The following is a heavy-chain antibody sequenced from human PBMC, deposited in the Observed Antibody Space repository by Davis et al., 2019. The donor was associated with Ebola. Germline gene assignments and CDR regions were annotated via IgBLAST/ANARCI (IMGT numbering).Heavy chain of an antibody. Sequence: GESLKISCAASGFTFSTYNMNWVRQAPGKGLEWVSSISSSSSYIYYADSVKGRFTISRDNAKNTLYLQMNSLRAEDTAVYYCAREGNWYFDLWGRGTLVTVSS. V-gene: IGHV3-21*01. CDR2: ISSSSSYI. CDR3: AREGNWYFDL. D-gene: IGHD3-10*01. J-gene: IGHJ2*01. CDR1: GFTFSTYN.